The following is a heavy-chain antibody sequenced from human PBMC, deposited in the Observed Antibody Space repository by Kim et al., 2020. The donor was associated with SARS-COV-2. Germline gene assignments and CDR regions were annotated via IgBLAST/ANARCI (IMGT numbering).Heavy chain of an antibody. J-gene: IGHJ6*02. D-gene: IGHD2-15*01. CDR3: TREPCSGGSCFGMDV. V-gene: IGHV3-30*07. Sequence: DHVKGRFTISRDNSKNTVYLQMSSLRAEDTAVYYCTREPCSGGSCFGMDVWGQGTTVTVSS.